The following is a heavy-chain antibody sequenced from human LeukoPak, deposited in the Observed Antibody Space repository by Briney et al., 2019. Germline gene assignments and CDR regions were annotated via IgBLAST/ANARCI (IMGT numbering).Heavy chain of an antibody. CDR2: ISWDGGST. CDR1: GFTFSSYS. D-gene: IGHD3-22*01. Sequence: GGSLRLSCAASGFTFSSYSMNWVRQAPGKGLEWVSLISWDGGSTYYADSAKGRFTISRDNSKNSLYLQMNSLRTEDTALYYCAKDMGHYYDSSSALVYWGQGTLVTVSS. V-gene: IGHV3-43*01. J-gene: IGHJ4*02. CDR3: AKDMGHYYDSSSALVY.